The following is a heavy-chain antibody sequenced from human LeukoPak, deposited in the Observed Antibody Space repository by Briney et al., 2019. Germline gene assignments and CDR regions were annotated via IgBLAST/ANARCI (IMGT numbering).Heavy chain of an antibody. CDR2: ISGSGGST. CDR1: GFTFSSHS. V-gene: IGHV3-23*01. Sequence: GGSLRLSCAASGFTFSSHSMNWVRQAPGKGLEWVSAISGSGGSTYYADSVKGRFTISRDNSKNTLYLQMNSLRAEDTAVYYCAKFQRSYGDYADWFDPWGQGTLATVSS. CDR3: AKFQRSYGDYADWFDP. D-gene: IGHD4-17*01. J-gene: IGHJ5*02.